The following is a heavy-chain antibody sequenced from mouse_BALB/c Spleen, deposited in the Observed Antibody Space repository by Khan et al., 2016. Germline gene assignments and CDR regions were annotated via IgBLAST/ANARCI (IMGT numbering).Heavy chain of an antibody. D-gene: IGHD3-1*01. CDR2: IKTYTGES. J-gene: IGHJ4*01. V-gene: IGHV9-1*02. CDR3: ARRTQLDHYDAMDY. CDR1: GYNFQNYG. Sequence: QIQLVQSGPEVKKPGETVKISCKASGYNFQNYGMNWVKQTPGKGLKWMGWIKTYTGESTYADDFKGRFAFSLEAFDSTAYLQINYLKYEDMATYFSARRTQLDHYDAMDYWGQGTSVTVSS.